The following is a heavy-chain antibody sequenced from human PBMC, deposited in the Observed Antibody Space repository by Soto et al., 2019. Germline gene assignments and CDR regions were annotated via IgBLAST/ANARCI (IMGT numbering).Heavy chain of an antibody. V-gene: IGHV4-30-4*01. J-gene: IGHJ6*02. Sequence: TLSLTCTVSGGSINSGDYYWTWVRQPPGKGLEWIGNIFHSGSTYYTPSLQSRVTISLDTSKNHFSLKLSSVTPADTAVYYCARDRYYGSGTYYNFYSGMDVWGQGTTVTVSS. CDR1: GGSINSGDYY. D-gene: IGHD3-10*01. CDR3: ARDRYYGSGTYYNFYSGMDV. CDR2: IFHSGST.